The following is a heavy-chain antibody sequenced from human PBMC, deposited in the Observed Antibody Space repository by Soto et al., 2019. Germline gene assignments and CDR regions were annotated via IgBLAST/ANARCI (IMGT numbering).Heavy chain of an antibody. CDR1: GFTFSSYS. CDR2: ISSSSSYI. Sequence: PGGSLRLSCAASGFTFSSYSMNWVRQAPGKGLEWVSSISSSSSYIYYADSVKGRFTISRDNAKNSLYLQMNSLRAEDTAVYYCARDYYGSGSPPYYFDYWGQGPRSPSPQ. J-gene: IGHJ4*02. D-gene: IGHD3-10*01. CDR3: ARDYYGSGSPPYYFDY. V-gene: IGHV3-21*01.